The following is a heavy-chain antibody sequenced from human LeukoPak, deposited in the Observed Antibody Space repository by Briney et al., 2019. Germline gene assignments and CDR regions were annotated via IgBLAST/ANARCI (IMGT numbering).Heavy chain of an antibody. CDR2: IYHSGST. D-gene: IGHD2-15*01. CDR3: ASTPVYCSGGSCYRLSLDAFDI. Sequence: SETLSLTCAVYGGSFSGYYWSWVRQPPGKGLEWIGSIYHSGSTYYNPSLKSRVTISVDTSKNQFSLKLSSVTAADTAVYYCASTPVYCSGGSCYRLSLDAFDIWGQGTMVTVSS. J-gene: IGHJ3*02. V-gene: IGHV4-34*01. CDR1: GGSFSGYY.